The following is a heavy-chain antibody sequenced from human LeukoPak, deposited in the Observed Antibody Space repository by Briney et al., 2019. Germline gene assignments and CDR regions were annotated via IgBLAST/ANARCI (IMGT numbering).Heavy chain of an antibody. Sequence: PGGSLGLSCAASGFTVSSNDMSWVRQAPGKGLECISVIYSGGSTDYADSVKGRLTISRDNSKNTLYLQMNSLRAEDTAVYYCARVVDHDYGDYYLDYWGQGTLVTVSS. CDR3: ARVVDHDYGDYYLDY. D-gene: IGHD4-17*01. CDR2: IYSGGST. J-gene: IGHJ4*02. CDR1: GFTVSSND. V-gene: IGHV3-53*01.